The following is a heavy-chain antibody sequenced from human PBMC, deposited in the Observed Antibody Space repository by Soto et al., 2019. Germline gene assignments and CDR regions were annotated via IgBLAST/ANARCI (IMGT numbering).Heavy chain of an antibody. CDR1: GFTFSSYA. CDR3: ASRPIAVAGRVLDAFDI. V-gene: IGHV3-23*01. J-gene: IGHJ3*02. CDR2: ISGSGGST. D-gene: IGHD6-19*01. Sequence: GGSLRLSCAASGFTFSSYAMSWVRQAPGKGLEWVSAISGSGGSTYYAASVKGRFTISRDISKNTLYLQMNSLRAEDTAVYYCASRPIAVAGRVLDAFDIWGQRTMVTVSS.